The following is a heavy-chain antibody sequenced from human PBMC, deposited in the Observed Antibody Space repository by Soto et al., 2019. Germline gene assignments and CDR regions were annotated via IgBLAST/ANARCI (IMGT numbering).Heavy chain of an antibody. D-gene: IGHD3-9*01. CDR2: ISYDGREI. CDR1: GLTFNIFA. CDR3: ASDPLAVTGSFVDY. Sequence: QVHLLESGGGVVQHGRSLRLSCAASGLTFNIFAFHWVRQAPGKGLEWLSVISYDGREIHYSESVKGRFTISRDSSTNTVYLQMNSLRNEDTAVYYCASDPLAVTGSFVDYWGQGTLVTVSS. J-gene: IGHJ4*02. V-gene: IGHV3-30-3*01.